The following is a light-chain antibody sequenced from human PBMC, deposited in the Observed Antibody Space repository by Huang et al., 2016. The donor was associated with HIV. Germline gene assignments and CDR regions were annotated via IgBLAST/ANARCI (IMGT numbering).Light chain of an antibody. V-gene: IGKV3-11*01. CDR1: QSVSSY. J-gene: IGKJ2*01. CDR3: QQRITWPPYT. Sequence: EIVLTQSPATLSLSPGERATLSCRARQSVSSYLAWYQQKTGQAPRIRIYDASNRATGIPARFSGSGSGTDFTLTISSLEPEDFAVYYCQQRITWPPYTFGQGTKLEIK. CDR2: DAS.